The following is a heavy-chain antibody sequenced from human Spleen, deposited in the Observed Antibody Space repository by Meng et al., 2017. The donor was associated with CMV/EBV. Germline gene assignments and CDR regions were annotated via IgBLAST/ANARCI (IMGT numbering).Heavy chain of an antibody. CDR2: IKQDGSEK. CDR3: ASSSGP. D-gene: IGHD6-6*01. CDR1: GFAFNDAW. Sequence: GESLKISCTASGFAFNDAWMTWVRQAPGKGLGWVATIKQDGSEKYYMDSVKGRFTTSTDKSKSSLYLQMNNLRAEDTAVYYCASSSGPWGQGTLVTVSS. J-gene: IGHJ4*02. V-gene: IGHV3-7*01.